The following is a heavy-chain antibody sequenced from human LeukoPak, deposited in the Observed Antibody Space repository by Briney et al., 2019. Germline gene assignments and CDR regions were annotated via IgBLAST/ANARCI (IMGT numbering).Heavy chain of an antibody. J-gene: IGHJ4*02. V-gene: IGHV4-4*07. CDR3: ARGGSGYYYDFDY. CDR2: IHTSGST. CDR1: GGSVRSYY. Sequence: PSETLSLTYTVSGGSVRSYYWSWIRQPAGKGLEWIGLIHTSGSTNYNPSLKSRVTMSVDTSKNQFSLKLSSVTAADTAVYYCARGGSGYYYDFDYWGQGTLVTVSS. D-gene: IGHD3-22*01.